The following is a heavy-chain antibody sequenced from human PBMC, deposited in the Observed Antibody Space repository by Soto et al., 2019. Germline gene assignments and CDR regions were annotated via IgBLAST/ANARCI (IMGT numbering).Heavy chain of an antibody. CDR2: ITGNGART. CDR3: VKAVWGYDYFDF. Sequence: PGGSLRLSCSASGFSFSSYGIHWVRQAPGRGLEYVSAITGNGARTYYAESVKDRFTISRDFSKNTVYLQMSSLRHEDTAVYYCVKAVWGYDYFDFWGKGTRVTV. D-gene: IGHD7-27*01. V-gene: IGHV3-64D*06. CDR1: GFSFSSYG. J-gene: IGHJ4*02.